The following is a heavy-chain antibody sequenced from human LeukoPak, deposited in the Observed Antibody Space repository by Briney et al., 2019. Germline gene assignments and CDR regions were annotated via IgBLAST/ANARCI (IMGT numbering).Heavy chain of an antibody. Sequence: GGSLRLSCAAPGFTFSSYSMNWVRQAPGKGLEWVSSISDSSTYIFNADPVQGRFTISRDDAKNSLYLQMNSLRVEDTAVYYCVRVVYCSGGSCSYYFDSWGQGTLVTVSS. V-gene: IGHV3-21*01. CDR1: GFTFSSYS. CDR3: VRVVYCSGGSCSYYFDS. J-gene: IGHJ4*02. D-gene: IGHD2-15*01. CDR2: ISDSSTYI.